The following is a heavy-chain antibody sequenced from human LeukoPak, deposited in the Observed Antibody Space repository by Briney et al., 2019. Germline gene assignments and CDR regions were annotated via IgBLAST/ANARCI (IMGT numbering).Heavy chain of an antibody. Sequence: SETLSLTCTVSGGSISSGGYYWSWIRQHPGKGLEWIGYIYYSGSTYYNPSLKSRVTISVDTSKNQFSLKLSSVTAADTAVYYCARVRVCSGGSCYRMESWFDPWGQGTLVTVSS. CDR2: IYYSGST. CDR3: ARVRVCSGGSCYRMESWFDP. J-gene: IGHJ5*02. V-gene: IGHV4-31*03. D-gene: IGHD2-15*01. CDR1: GGSISSGGYY.